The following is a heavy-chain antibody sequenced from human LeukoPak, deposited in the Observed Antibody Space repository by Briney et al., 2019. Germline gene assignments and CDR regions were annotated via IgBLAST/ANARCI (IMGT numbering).Heavy chain of an antibody. CDR3: ARLGAPSINYYDDRGSFDL. D-gene: IGHD3-22*01. Sequence: SETLSLTCTVSGYSISSDYYWGWIRQPPGKGLEWIGNIYHRGTTYYNPSLKSRVTISVDTSKNQFSLELSSVTAADTAVYYCARLGAPSINYYDDRGSFDLWGRGTLVTVSS. V-gene: IGHV4-38-2*02. CDR1: GYSISSDYY. CDR2: IYHRGTT. J-gene: IGHJ2*01.